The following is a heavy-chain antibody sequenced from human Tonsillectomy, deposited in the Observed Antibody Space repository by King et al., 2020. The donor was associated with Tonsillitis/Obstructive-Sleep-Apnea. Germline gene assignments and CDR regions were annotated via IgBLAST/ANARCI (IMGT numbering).Heavy chain of an antibody. J-gene: IGHJ4*02. CDR1: GFTFSSDG. V-gene: IGHV3-30*18. Sequence: VQLVESGGGVVQPGRSLRLSCAASGFTFSSDGMHWVRQAPGKGLEWVAVISYDGSNKYYAESVKGRFTISRDNSKNTLYLQMNSLRAEDTAVYYCAKGPVGQQLGPVDYWGQGTLVTVSS. D-gene: IGHD6-13*01. CDR3: AKGPVGQQLGPVDY. CDR2: ISYDGSNK.